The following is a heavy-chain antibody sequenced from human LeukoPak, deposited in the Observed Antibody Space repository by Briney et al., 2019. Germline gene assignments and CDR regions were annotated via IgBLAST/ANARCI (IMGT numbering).Heavy chain of an antibody. V-gene: IGHV3-23*01. J-gene: IGHJ5*01. Sequence: QSGGSLRLSCAASGFTFSSYAMSWVRQAPGKGLEWVSAMTGSGDGIYYADSVKGRFTISRDNSKNTVYLQMNSLRAEDTAVYYCANSRIYTSGWYDCWGQGTLVTVAS. CDR2: MTGSGDGI. D-gene: IGHD2-21*01. CDR3: ANSRIYTSGWYDC. CDR1: GFTFSSYA.